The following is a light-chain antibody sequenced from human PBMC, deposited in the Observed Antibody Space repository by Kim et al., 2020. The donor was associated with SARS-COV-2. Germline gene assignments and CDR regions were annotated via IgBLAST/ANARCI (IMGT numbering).Light chain of an antibody. CDR1: QSVSSN. CDR2: GAS. J-gene: IGKJ4*01. CDR3: QQYNNWPPLT. Sequence: EIVMTQSPATLSVSPGERATLSYRASQSVSSNLAWYQRKPGQAPRLLIYGASTRATGIPARFSGSGSGTEFTLTISSLQSEDFAVYYCQQYNNWPPLTFGGGTKVDIK. V-gene: IGKV3-15*01.